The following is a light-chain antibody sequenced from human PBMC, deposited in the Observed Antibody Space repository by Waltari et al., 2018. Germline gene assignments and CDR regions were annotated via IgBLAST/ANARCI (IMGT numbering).Light chain of an antibody. CDR2: AAS. CDR3: QQYANSPRT. V-gene: IGKV3-20*01. Sequence: EIVLPQSPGTLSLSPGARDTLSCRAINSVSSNNLAWYQQKPGQAPRLLISAASSRATGITDRFSGSGSGTDFTRTISRVEPEEFAVYYCQQYANSPRTFGQGTKVEIK. J-gene: IGKJ1*01. CDR1: NSVSSNN.